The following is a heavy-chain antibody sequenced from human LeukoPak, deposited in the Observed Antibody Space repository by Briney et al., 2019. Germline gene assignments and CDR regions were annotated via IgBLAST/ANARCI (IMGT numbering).Heavy chain of an antibody. Sequence: GGTLRLSRAASGFILRTYGTYWVPAAPGKGLEWVAFIRDDGSIKNYADSVQGRSTISRDNSKNTLYLQMNSLRAEDTAVYYCAKQGQWDTAMVTDYWGQGTLVTVSS. V-gene: IGHV3-30*02. J-gene: IGHJ4*02. CDR3: AKQGQWDTAMVTDY. CDR1: GFILRTYG. CDR2: IRDDGSIK. D-gene: IGHD5-18*01.